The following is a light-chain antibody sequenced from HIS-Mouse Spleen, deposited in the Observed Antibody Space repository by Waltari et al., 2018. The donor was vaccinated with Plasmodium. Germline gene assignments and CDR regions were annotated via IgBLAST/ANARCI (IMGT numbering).Light chain of an antibody. CDR3: SSYTSSSTLEV. V-gene: IGLV2-14*03. CDR1: SSDVGGYNY. Sequence: QSALTQPASVSGSPGTSITISCTGTSSDVGGYNYVSWYQQHPGKAPKLMIYDVSNRPSGVSNRFSGSKSGNTASLTISGLQAEDEADYYCSSYTSSSTLEVFGGGTKLTVL. J-gene: IGLJ2*01. CDR2: DVS.